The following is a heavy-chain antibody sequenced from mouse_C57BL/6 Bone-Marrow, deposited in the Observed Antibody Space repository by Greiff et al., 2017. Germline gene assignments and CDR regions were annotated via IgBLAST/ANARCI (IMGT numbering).Heavy chain of an antibody. CDR2: FHPYNDDT. Sequence: VQLQESGAELVQPGASVQMSCKASGYPFTTYPIEWMKQNHGKSLEWIGNFHPYNDDTKYNEKFKGKATLTVEKSSSTVYLELSRLTSGDSAVYYCARGGNSEGYYFDYWGQGTTRTVSS. CDR1: GYPFTTYP. J-gene: IGHJ2*01. D-gene: IGHD1-1*02. CDR3: ARGGNSEGYYFDY. V-gene: IGHV1-47*01.